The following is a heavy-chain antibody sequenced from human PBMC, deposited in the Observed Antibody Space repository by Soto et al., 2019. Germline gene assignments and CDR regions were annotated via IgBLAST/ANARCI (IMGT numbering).Heavy chain of an antibody. CDR2: ISYDGNKK. V-gene: IGHV3-30*03. Sequence: QVQVVESGGGVVQPGRSLRLSCAASGFTFSSYGMHWVRPAPGKGLEWVAAISYDGNKKHYADSVQGRCTISRDNSKNTLSLQMVSLRADDTAVYYCARGDAGTVGYWGQGTLVTVSS. D-gene: IGHD6-13*01. J-gene: IGHJ4*02. CDR1: GFTFSSYG. CDR3: ARGDAGTVGY.